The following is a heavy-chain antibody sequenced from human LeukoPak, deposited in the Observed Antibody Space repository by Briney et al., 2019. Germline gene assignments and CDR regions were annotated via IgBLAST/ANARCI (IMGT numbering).Heavy chain of an antibody. D-gene: IGHD6-13*01. CDR3: AKYSSSLYGMDV. CDR1: GFTFSSYA. V-gene: IGHV3-64*01. J-gene: IGHJ6*02. CDR2: ISSNGGST. Sequence: GGSLRLSCAASGFTFSSYAMHWVRQAPGKGLEYVSAISSNGGSTYYANSVKGRFTISRDNSKNTLYLQMGSLRAEDMAVYYCAKYSSSLYGMDVWGQGTTVTVSS.